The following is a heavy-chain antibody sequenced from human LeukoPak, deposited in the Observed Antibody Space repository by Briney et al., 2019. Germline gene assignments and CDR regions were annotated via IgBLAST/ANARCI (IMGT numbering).Heavy chain of an antibody. CDR1: GGSISSYY. D-gene: IGHD6-19*01. CDR3: ARDRNGYSSGWRLWYFDL. V-gene: IGHV4-4*07. CDR2: IYTSGST. J-gene: IGHJ2*01. Sequence: SETLSLTCTVSGGSISSYYWSWIRQPAGKGLEWIGRIYTSGSTNYNPSLKSRVTISVDTSKNQFSLKLSSVTAADTAVYYCARDRNGYSSGWRLWYFDLWGRGTLVTVSS.